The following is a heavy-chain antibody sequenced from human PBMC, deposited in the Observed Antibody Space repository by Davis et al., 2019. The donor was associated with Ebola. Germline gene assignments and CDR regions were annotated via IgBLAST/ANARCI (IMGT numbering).Heavy chain of an antibody. CDR2: ISSSSSYI. Sequence: GESLKISCAASGFTFSSYSMNWVRQAPGKGLEWVSSISSSSSYIYYADSVKGRFTISRDNAKNSLYLQMNSLRAEDTAVYYCARDFISGFLGWGQGTLVTVSS. CDR1: GFTFSSYS. V-gene: IGHV3-21*01. CDR3: ARDFISGFLG. J-gene: IGHJ4*02. D-gene: IGHD6-19*01.